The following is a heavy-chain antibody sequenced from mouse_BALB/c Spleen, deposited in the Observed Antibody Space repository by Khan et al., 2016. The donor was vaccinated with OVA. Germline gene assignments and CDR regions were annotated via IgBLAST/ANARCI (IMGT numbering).Heavy chain of an antibody. V-gene: IGHV1-7*01. J-gene: IGHJ2*01. CDR2: INPTSGYT. CDR3: TRDRIDY. Sequence: QVQLKQSGAELAKPGASVKMSCKASGYTFTTYWMNWVKQRPGQGLEWIGYINPTSGYTDYNEKFKDRATLSADKSSSTAYMQLSSLTSEDSAVYYCTRDRIDYWGQGTTLTVSS. CDR1: GYTFTTYW.